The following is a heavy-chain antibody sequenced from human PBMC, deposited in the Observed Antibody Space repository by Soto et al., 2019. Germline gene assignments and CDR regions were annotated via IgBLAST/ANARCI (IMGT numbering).Heavy chain of an antibody. CDR3: ANRYCISTSCYYYYGMDV. D-gene: IGHD2-2*01. CDR1: GFTVSSNY. CDR2: IYSGGST. V-gene: IGHV3-66*01. Sequence: PEGSLRLSCAASGFTVSSNYMSWVRQAPGKGLEWVSVIYSGGSTYYADSVKGRFTISRDNSKNTLYLQMNSLRAEDTAVYYCANRYCISTSCYYYYGMDVWGQGTTVTVSS. J-gene: IGHJ6*02.